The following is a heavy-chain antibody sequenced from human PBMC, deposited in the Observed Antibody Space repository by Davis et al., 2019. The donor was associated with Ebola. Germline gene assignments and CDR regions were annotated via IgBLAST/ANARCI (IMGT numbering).Heavy chain of an antibody. Sequence: GESLKIPCITSGFSFSDAWMSWVRQAPGKGLEWVGRIKSSNDGATTHYAAPVKGRFIVSRDDSRDTLYLQMNRLKTEDTAVYYCTTPVTGTYTWDSWGQGTLVTVSS. V-gene: IGHV3-15*01. CDR1: GFSFSDAW. CDR3: TTPVTGTYTWDS. CDR2: IKSSNDGATT. J-gene: IGHJ4*02. D-gene: IGHD1-1*01.